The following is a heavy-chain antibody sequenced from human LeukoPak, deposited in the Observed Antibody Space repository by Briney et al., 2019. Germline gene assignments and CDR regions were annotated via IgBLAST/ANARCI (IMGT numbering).Heavy chain of an antibody. J-gene: IGHJ4*02. CDR3: ARGRGGSYYNFDY. V-gene: IGHV4-39*07. CDR1: GGSISSSNYY. CDR2: IYYSGST. Sequence: SETLSLTCTVSGGSISSSNYYWAWIRQPPGKGLEWIGSIYYSGSTYYNSSLKSRVTISVDTSKNQFSLKLSSVTAADTAVYYCARGRGGSYYNFDYWGQGTLVTVSS. D-gene: IGHD1-26*01.